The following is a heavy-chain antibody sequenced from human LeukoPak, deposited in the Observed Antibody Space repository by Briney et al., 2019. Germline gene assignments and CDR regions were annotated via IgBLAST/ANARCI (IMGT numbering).Heavy chain of an antibody. CDR3: ARQLSSSWYKFPYYFDY. J-gene: IGHJ4*02. CDR1: GVSISSYH. V-gene: IGHV4-59*08. Sequence: SETLSLTCTVSGVSISSYHWTWIRQPPGEGLEWIGHIYNSGSTNYNPSLRGRVTISVDTSKNQFSLKLSSVTAADTAVYYCARQLSSSWYKFPYYFDYWGQGTLVTVSS. CDR2: IYNSGST. D-gene: IGHD6-13*01.